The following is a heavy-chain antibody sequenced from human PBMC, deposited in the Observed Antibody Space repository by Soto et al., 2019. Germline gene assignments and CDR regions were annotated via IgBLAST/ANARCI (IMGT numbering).Heavy chain of an antibody. V-gene: IGHV4-59*08. Sequence: QVQLQESGPGLVKPSETLSLSCTVSGGSISSYYWSWFRQSPGKRMEWIGYVHHSWGSSYNPSLQIRVAFSLDTSKSQFSRKLTSVTATDTAVYYCARQGFGPLHGLVDVWGQGTTVTVSS. CDR3: ARQGFGPLHGLVDV. D-gene: IGHD3-10*01. CDR2: VHHSWGS. J-gene: IGHJ6*02. CDR1: GGSISSYY.